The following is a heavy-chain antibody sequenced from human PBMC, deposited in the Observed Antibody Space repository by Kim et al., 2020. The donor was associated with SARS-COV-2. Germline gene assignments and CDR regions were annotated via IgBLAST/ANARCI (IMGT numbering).Heavy chain of an antibody. Sequence: SETLSLTCTVSGGSISSGGYYWSWIRQHPGKGLEWIGYIYYSGSTYYNPSLKSRVTISVDTSKNQFSLKLSSVTAADTAVYYCARVPRRGGVVLTEDYGMDVWGQGTTVTVSS. D-gene: IGHD2-8*01. V-gene: IGHV4-31*03. CDR1: GGSISSGGYY. CDR2: IYYSGST. CDR3: ARVPRRGGVVLTEDYGMDV. J-gene: IGHJ6*02.